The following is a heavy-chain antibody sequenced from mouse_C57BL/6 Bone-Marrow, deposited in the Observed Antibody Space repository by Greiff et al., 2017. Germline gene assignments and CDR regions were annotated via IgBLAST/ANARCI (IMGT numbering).Heavy chain of an antibody. CDR2: ISSGSSTI. J-gene: IGHJ2*01. V-gene: IGHV5-17*01. D-gene: IGHD1-1*01. Sequence: EVQLQQSGGGLVKPGGSLKLSCAASGFTFSDYGMHWVRQAPEKGLEWVAYISSGSSTIYYADTVKGRFTISRDNAKNTLFLQMTSLRSEDTAMYYCARGYYGSSVYFDYWVQGTTLTVSS. CDR3: ARGYYGSSVYFDY. CDR1: GFTFSDYG.